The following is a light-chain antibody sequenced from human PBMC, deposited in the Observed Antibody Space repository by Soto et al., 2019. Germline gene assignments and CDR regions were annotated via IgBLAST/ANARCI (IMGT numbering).Light chain of an antibody. CDR1: SSNIGGGYD. Sequence: QSVLTQPPSVSGAPRQRVTISCTGSSSNIGGGYDVHWYQQLPGTAPKLFIYGNSNRPSGVPDRFSGSKSGTSASLVITGLQAEDEADYYCQSYDSSLSGRVFGTGTKLTVL. CDR2: GNS. CDR3: QSYDSSLSGRV. J-gene: IGLJ1*01. V-gene: IGLV1-40*01.